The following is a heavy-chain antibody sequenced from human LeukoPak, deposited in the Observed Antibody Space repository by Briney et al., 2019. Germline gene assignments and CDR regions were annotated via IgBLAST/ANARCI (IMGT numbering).Heavy chain of an antibody. Sequence: ASVKVSCKASGYTFTSYYMHWVRQAPGQGLEWMGIINPSGGSTSYAQKFQGRVTMTRDTSTSTVYMELSSLRSEDTAAYYCARDHPYYGSGRAGAFDIWGQGTMVTVSS. CDR3: ARDHPYYGSGRAGAFDI. D-gene: IGHD3-10*01. CDR2: INPSGGST. CDR1: GYTFTSYY. J-gene: IGHJ3*02. V-gene: IGHV1-46*01.